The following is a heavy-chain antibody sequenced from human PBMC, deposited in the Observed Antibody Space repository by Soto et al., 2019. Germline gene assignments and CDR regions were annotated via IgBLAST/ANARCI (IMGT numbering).Heavy chain of an antibody. Sequence: EVQLLESGGGLVQPGGSLRLSCVAPGFSFRHFAMSWIRQAPGKGLEWISGISDTGSHIYYADSVRGRFSISIDNPKITLYLQLNSLRVNDTAVYYCAKGGSQYFTDDPFDIWGQGTMVTVSS. V-gene: IGHV3-23*01. CDR1: GFSFRHFA. D-gene: IGHD2-15*01. CDR3: AKGGSQYFTDDPFDI. J-gene: IGHJ3*02. CDR2: ISDTGSHI.